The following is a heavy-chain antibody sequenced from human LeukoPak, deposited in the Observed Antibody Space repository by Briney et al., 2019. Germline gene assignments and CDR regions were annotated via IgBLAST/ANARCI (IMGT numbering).Heavy chain of an antibody. CDR1: GGSFSGYY. CDR2: INHSGST. J-gene: IGHJ4*02. CDR3: ARHYDSSGYWYYFDY. V-gene: IGHV4-34*01. Sequence: SETLSLTCAVYGGSFSGYYWSWIRQPPGKGLEWIGEINHSGSTNYNPSLKSRVTISVDTSKNQFSLKLSSVTAADTAVYYCARHYDSSGYWYYFDYWGQGTLVTVSS. D-gene: IGHD3-22*01.